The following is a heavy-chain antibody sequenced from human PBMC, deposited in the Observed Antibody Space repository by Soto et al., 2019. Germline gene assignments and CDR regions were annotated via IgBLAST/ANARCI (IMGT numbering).Heavy chain of an antibody. CDR2: ISWNSGSI. CDR3: AKEGTYYYFDY. D-gene: IGHD1-7*01. Sequence: GGSLRLSCAASGFTFDDYAMHWVRQAPGKGLEWVSGISWNSGSIGYADSVKGRFTISRDNAKNSLYLQMNSLIAEDTALYYCAKEGTYYYFDYWAQGTLVTVSS. V-gene: IGHV3-9*01. J-gene: IGHJ4*02. CDR1: GFTFDDYA.